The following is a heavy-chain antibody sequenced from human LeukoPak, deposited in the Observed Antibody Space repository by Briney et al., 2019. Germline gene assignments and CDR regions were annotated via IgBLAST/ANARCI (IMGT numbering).Heavy chain of an antibody. CDR2: ISYDGSNK. Sequence: GRSLRLSCAASGFTFSSYAMHWVRQAPGKGLEWVAVISYDGSNKYYADSVKGRFTISRDNSKNTLYLQMNSLRAEDTAVYYCARERGNFAFDYWGQGTLVTVSS. V-gene: IGHV3-30*14. CDR1: GFTFSSYA. D-gene: IGHD4-4*01. J-gene: IGHJ4*02. CDR3: ARERGNFAFDY.